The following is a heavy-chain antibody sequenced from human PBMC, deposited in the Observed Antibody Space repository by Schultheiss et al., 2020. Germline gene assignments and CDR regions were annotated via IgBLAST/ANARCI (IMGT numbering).Heavy chain of an antibody. CDR3: ARLRLRWSTSEGMDV. CDR1: GFTFSSYG. CDR2: ISYDGSNK. J-gene: IGHJ6*02. Sequence: GGSLRLSCAASGFTFSSYGMHWVRQAPGKGLEWVAVISYDGSNKYYADSVKGRFTISRDNAKNSLYLQMNSLRAEDTAVYYCARLRLRWSTSEGMDVWGQGTTVTVSS. D-gene: IGHD4-23*01. V-gene: IGHV3-30*03.